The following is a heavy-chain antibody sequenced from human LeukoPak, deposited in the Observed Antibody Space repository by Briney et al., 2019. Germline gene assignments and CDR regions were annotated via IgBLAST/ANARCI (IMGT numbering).Heavy chain of an antibody. V-gene: IGHV3-53*01. CDR2: IYSGGST. CDR1: GFTVSSNY. Sequence: GGSLRLSCAASGFTVSSNYMSWVRQAPERGLEWVSVIYSGGSTYYADSVKGRFTISRDNSKNTLYLQMNSLRAEDTAVYYCARPYSSGWYSIDYWGQGTLVTVSS. CDR3: ARPYSSGWYSIDY. D-gene: IGHD6-19*01. J-gene: IGHJ4*02.